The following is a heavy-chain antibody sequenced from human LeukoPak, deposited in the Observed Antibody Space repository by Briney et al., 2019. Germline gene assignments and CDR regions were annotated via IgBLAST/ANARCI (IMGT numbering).Heavy chain of an antibody. Sequence: ASVKVSCKASGYTFTSYGISWVQQAPGQGLEWMGWISAYSGNTNYAQKLQGRVTMATDTSTSTAYMELRSLRSDDTAVYYCARATVVTESENDYWGQGTLVTVSS. CDR3: ARATVVTESENDY. D-gene: IGHD4-23*01. CDR2: ISAYSGNT. CDR1: GYTFTSYG. J-gene: IGHJ4*02. V-gene: IGHV1-18*01.